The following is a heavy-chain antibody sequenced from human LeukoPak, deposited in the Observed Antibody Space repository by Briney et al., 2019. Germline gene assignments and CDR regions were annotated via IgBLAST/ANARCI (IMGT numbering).Heavy chain of an antibody. CDR2: INPNSGGT. CDR1: GYTFTGYY. D-gene: IGHD3-22*01. V-gene: IGHV1-2*02. CDR3: ARDFNYYDSSGPDY. J-gene: IGHJ4*02. Sequence: ASVKVSCKASGYTFTGYYMHWVRQAPGQGLEWMGWINPNSGGTNYAQKFQGRVTMTRDTSISTAYMALSRLRSDDTAVYYCARDFNYYDSSGPDYWGQGTLVTVSS.